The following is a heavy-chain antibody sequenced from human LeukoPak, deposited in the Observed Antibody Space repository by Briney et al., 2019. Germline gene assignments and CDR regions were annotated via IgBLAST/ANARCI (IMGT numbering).Heavy chain of an antibody. CDR2: IYYSGST. V-gene: IGHV4-59*01. CDR1: GGSISSYY. CDR3: ARGAAGYSYG. J-gene: IGHJ4*02. Sequence: SETLSLTCTVSGGSISSYYWSWIRQPPGKGLEWIGHIYYSGSTNYNPSLKSRVTISIDTSKNQFSLRLSSVTAADMAVYYCARGAAGYSYGWGQGTLVTVSS. D-gene: IGHD5-18*01.